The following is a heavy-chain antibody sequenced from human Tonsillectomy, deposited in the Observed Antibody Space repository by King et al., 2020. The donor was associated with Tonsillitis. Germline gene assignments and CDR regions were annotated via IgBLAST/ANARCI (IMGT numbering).Heavy chain of an antibody. V-gene: IGHV4-4*07. CDR1: GASMSSYY. CDR2: IHTIGST. J-gene: IGHJ4*02. D-gene: IGHD2-2*01. Sequence: VQLQESGPGLVKPSESLSLTCTVSGASMSSYYWTWIRQPAEKGLEWIGRIHTIGSTNDNPSLESRGTISVDTAKNQFSLKLTSMTAADTAVYYCARDQPVGSTRFDYWGQGILVTVSS. CDR3: ARDQPVGSTRFDY.